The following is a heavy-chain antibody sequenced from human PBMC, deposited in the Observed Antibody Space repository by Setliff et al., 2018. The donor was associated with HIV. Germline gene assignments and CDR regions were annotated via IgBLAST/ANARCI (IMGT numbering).Heavy chain of an antibody. J-gene: IGHJ6*02. V-gene: IGHV3-21*05. CDR1: GFTFGDYA. D-gene: IGHD1-1*01. CDR2: ISRSSSLV. CDR3: AKSGVRPHPSHDYYYYGMDV. Sequence: PGGSLRLSCTASGFTFGDYAMSWVRQAPGKGLEWVSYISRSSSLVYQADSVKGRFTISRDNAKNLLYLQMNSLRAEDTAVYYCAKSGVRPHPSHDYYYYGMDVWGQGTTVTAP.